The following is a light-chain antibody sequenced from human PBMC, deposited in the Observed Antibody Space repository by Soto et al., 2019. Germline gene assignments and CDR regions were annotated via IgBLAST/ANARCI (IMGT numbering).Light chain of an antibody. J-gene: IGKJ2*01. CDR3: QQNYSYPRT. Sequence: IRVTKSAFKLTASLAYIVAFTCRASQSIRSRLDWYQQKPGKAPSLLIYGASTLESAVSSRFSGSPLSGSASGTAFSLTISSLQPEDSATYYCQQNYSYPRTFGQGSKVDIK. CDR1: QSIRSR. CDR2: GAS. V-gene: IGKV1-5*01.